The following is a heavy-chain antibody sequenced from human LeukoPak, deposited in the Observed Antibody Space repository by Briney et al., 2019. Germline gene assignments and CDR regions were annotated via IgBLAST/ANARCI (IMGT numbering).Heavy chain of an antibody. CDR3: ARHLSGITGYTYGRGIDY. CDR2: ISWNSGSI. D-gene: IGHD5-18*01. Sequence: GGSLRLTCAASGFTFDDYAMHWVRQAPGKGLEWVSGISWNSGSIGYADSVKGRFTISRDNAKTSLYLQMNSLRAEDTAVYYCARHLSGITGYTYGRGIDYWGQGTLVTVSS. CDR1: GFTFDDYA. J-gene: IGHJ4*02. V-gene: IGHV3-9*01.